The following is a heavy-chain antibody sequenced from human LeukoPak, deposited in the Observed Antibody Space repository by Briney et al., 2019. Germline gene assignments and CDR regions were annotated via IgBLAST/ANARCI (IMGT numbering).Heavy chain of an antibody. CDR2: IYHSGST. V-gene: IGHV4-38-2*02. CDR1: GYSISSGYY. Sequence: PSETLSLTCTVSGYSISSGYYWGWIRQPPGKGLEWIGSIYHSGSTYYNPSLKSRVTISVDTSKNQFSLKLSSVTAADTAVYYCAREWRVGATPYDAFDIWGQGTMVTVSS. J-gene: IGHJ3*02. CDR3: AREWRVGATPYDAFDI. D-gene: IGHD1-26*01.